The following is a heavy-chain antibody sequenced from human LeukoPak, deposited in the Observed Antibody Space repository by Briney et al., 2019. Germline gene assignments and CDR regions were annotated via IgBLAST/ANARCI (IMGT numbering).Heavy chain of an antibody. J-gene: IGHJ4*02. CDR3: ARVPYGSARPPADY. Sequence: PSXXLSLTCAVYGGSFSGYYWSWIRQPPGKGVEWIGEINHSGSTNYNPSLKSGVTISVATSKNQFSLTLSSVTPADTAVYYCARVPYGSARPPADYWGQGTLVTVSS. D-gene: IGHD6-25*01. CDR1: GGSFSGYY. CDR2: INHSGST. V-gene: IGHV4-34*01.